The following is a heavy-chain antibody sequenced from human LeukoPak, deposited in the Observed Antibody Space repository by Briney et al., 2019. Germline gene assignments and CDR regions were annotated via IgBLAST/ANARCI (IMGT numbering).Heavy chain of an antibody. CDR3: ARGGGDSYGFDY. J-gene: IGHJ4*02. CDR1: GYTFTGYY. CDR2: INPNSGGT. V-gene: IGHV1-2*02. Sequence: ASVKVSCKVSGYTFTGYYMHWVRQAPGQGLEWMGWINPNSGGTNYAQKFQGRVTMTRDTSISTAYMELNRLRSDDTAVYYCARGGGDSYGFDYWGQGTLVTVSS. D-gene: IGHD5-18*01.